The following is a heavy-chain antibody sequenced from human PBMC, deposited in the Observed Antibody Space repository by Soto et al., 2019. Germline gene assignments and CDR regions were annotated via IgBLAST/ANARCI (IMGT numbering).Heavy chain of an antibody. CDR1: GFTFSSYG. CDR3: ARDRGNDFWRGDYAPRRYYYGMAV. CDR2: IWYDGSNK. Sequence: PWGSLRLSCAASGFTFSSYGMHWVRQAPGKGLEWVAVIWYDGSNKYYADSVKGRFTISRDNSKNTLYLQMNSLRADDTAVYYCARDRGNDFWRGDYAPRRYYYGMAVWRQGTTVTVSS. V-gene: IGHV3-33*01. J-gene: IGHJ6*02. D-gene: IGHD3-3*01.